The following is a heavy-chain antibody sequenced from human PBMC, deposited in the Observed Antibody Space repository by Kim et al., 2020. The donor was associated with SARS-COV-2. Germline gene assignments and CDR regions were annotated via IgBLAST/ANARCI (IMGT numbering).Heavy chain of an antibody. V-gene: IGHV1-46*01. CDR3: ARGAMLNNLVHNWFDP. CDR2: INPSSGST. Sequence: ASVKVSCKASGYMFTNYHMHWVRQAPGQGLEWMGMINPSSGSTTYAQKFRGRLTMIGDASTTTVYMELSSLRSEDTAVYYCARGAMLNNLVHNWFDPWGQ. D-gene: IGHD1-20*01. J-gene: IGHJ5*02. CDR1: GYMFTNYH.